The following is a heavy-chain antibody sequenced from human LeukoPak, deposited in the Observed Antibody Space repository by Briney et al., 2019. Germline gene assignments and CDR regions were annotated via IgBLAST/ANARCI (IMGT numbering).Heavy chain of an antibody. CDR1: GDSVSSNSAV. V-gene: IGHV6-1*01. J-gene: IGHJ4*02. CDR3: ARSGRYTFDY. CDR2: TYYRSKWRD. D-gene: IGHD1-26*01. Sequence: SQTLSLTCDISGDSVSSNSAVWNWIRQSPPRGLEWLGKTYYRSKWRDDSAVSVRGRVTITPDTSKNQFSLQLSSVTPEDTAVYYCARSGRYTFDYWGQGILVTVSS.